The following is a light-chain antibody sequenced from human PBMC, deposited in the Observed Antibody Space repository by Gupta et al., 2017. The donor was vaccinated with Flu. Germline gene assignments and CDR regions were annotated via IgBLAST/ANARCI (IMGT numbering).Light chain of an antibody. CDR2: NSY. V-gene: IGKV3-15*01. J-gene: IGKJ1*01. Sequence: ERVTVTCWASHSIINNLSCYQQKPGQPPSLLIYNSYTRVTDIPARFSGAGSGTDFSLTIDSLRSEEFSVYYCQHYSYRPPLTFGPGTKVDLK. CDR1: HSIINN. CDR3: QHYSYRPPLT.